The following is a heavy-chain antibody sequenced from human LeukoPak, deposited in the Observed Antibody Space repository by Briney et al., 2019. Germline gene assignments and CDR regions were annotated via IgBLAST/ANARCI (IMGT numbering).Heavy chain of an antibody. CDR2: IGGSGGST. CDR1: GFTFSSYA. Sequence: GGSLRLSCAASGFTFSSYAMSWVRQAPGKGLEWVSAIGGSGGSTYYAHSVKGRFTISRDNYKNTVYLQMNSLRAEDTAVYFCARDLGTNDAFDIWGQGTMLTVSS. J-gene: IGHJ3*02. D-gene: IGHD7-27*01. V-gene: IGHV3-23*01. CDR3: ARDLGTNDAFDI.